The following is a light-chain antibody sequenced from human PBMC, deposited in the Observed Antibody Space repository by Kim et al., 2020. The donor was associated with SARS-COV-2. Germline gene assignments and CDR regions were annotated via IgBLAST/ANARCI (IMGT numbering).Light chain of an antibody. CDR2: KAS. J-gene: IGKJ1*01. V-gene: IGKV1-5*03. CDR3: HQYNSYPWS. Sequence: DIQMTQSPSTLSASVGDRVTITCRASQSINSWLAWYQQKPGKAPNLLIYKASTLESGVPSRFSGSGSGTEFTLTISSLQPDDFATYFCHQYNSYPWSFGPGTKVDIK. CDR1: QSINSW.